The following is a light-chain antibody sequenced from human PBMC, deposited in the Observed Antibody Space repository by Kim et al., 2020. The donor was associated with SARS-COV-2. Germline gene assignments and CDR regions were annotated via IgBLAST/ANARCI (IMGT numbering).Light chain of an antibody. V-gene: IGLV2-14*03. Sequence: QSALTQPASVSESPGQSITISCTGTSSDVGGYNYVSWYQQHPGKAPKLMIYDVTKRPSGVSNRFSGFKSGNTASLTISGLLPEDEAIYYCSSYTGTSTVLFGGGTKVTVL. J-gene: IGLJ2*01. CDR2: DVT. CDR1: SSDVGGYNY. CDR3: SSYTGTSTVL.